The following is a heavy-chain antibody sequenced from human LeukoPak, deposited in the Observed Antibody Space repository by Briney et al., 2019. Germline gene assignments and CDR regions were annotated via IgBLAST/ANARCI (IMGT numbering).Heavy chain of an antibody. D-gene: IGHD2-2*01. Sequence: GGSLRLSCAAPGFSFNGDWMNWVRQATGKGLEWVANIKPDGSQTYYGDSVKGRFSISRDNAKKLLFLQMNSLRAEDTAVYYCVRDGPAFLDFDYWGQGTLVTVSS. CDR2: IKPDGSQT. CDR1: GFSFNGDW. CDR3: VRDGPAFLDFDY. V-gene: IGHV3-7*01. J-gene: IGHJ4*02.